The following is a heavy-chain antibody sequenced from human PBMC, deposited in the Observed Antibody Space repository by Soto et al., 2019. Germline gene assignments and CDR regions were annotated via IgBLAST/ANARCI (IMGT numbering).Heavy chain of an antibody. Sequence: QVQLQESGPGLVKPSQTLSLTCTVSGGSISSGDYYWSWIRQPPGKGLEWIGYIYYSGSTNYNPSLKSRVTISVDTSKNQFSLKLSSVTAADTAVYYCSRVEMATITNYYFDYWGQGTLVTVSS. J-gene: IGHJ4*02. V-gene: IGHV4-30-4*01. CDR2: IYYSGST. CDR1: GGSISSGDYY. D-gene: IGHD5-12*01. CDR3: SRVEMATITNYYFDY.